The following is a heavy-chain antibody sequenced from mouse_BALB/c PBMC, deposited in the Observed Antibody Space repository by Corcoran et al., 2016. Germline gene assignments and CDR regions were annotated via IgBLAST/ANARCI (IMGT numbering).Heavy chain of an antibody. D-gene: IGHD1-2*01. Sequence: EVQLQQSGPELVKPGASVKISCKASGYSFIGYYMHWVKQSHVKSLEWIGRINPYNGATSYNQNFKDKASLTVDKSSSTAYMELHSLTSEDSAVYYCARRELRLHWYFDVWGAGTTVTVSS. CDR1: GYSFIGYY. J-gene: IGHJ1*01. V-gene: IGHV1-26*01. CDR2: INPYNGAT. CDR3: ARRELRLHWYFDV.